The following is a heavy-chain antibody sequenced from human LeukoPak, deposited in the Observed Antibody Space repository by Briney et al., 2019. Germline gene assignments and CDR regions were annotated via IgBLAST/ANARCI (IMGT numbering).Heavy chain of an antibody. D-gene: IGHD3-10*01. CDR2: ISSSSSTI. CDR1: GFTFSSYA. V-gene: IGHV3-48*01. J-gene: IGHJ6*02. CDR3: ARDIVRGMDV. Sequence: GGSLRLSCAASGFTFSSYAVNWVRQAPGKGLEWVSYISSSSSTIYYADSVKGRFTISRDNAKNSLYLQMNSLRAEDTAVYYCARDIVRGMDVWGQGTTVTVSS.